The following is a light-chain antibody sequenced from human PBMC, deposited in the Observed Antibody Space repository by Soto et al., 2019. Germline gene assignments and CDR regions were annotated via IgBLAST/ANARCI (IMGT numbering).Light chain of an antibody. CDR3: SSYAGSNNFV. J-gene: IGLJ1*01. CDR1: SSDVGGYNF. CDR2: EVT. Sequence: QSALTQPASVFGSPGQSITISCTGTSSDVGGYNFVSWYQQLPGKAPKLMIYEVTSRPSGVSNRFSGSKSGNTASLTISGLQPEDEADYYCSSYAGSNNFVFGTGTKLTVL. V-gene: IGLV2-14*03.